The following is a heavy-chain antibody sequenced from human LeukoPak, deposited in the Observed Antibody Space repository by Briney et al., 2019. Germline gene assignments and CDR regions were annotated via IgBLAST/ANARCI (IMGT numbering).Heavy chain of an antibody. D-gene: IGHD2-15*01. CDR3: AREFNSFQADCSGGACLFLS. Sequence: PGGSLRLSCAASGFTFASYAMSWVRQPPGKGLEWVANIKKDGSEKYYVDSVKGRFTVSRDNAKNSLYLQMNSLRAEDTAVYYYAREFNSFQADCSGGACLFLSWGQGTLVTVSS. CDR1: GFTFASYA. CDR2: IKKDGSEK. V-gene: IGHV3-7*01. J-gene: IGHJ4*02.